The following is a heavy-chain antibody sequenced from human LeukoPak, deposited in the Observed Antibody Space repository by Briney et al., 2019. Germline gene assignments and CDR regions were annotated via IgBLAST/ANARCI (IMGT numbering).Heavy chain of an antibody. CDR2: ITGSGRTT. V-gene: IGHV3-23*01. J-gene: IGHJ4*02. CDR3: AKQLGYCSDGSCYFPY. D-gene: IGHD2-15*01. CDR1: GFTFATYA. Sequence: PGGSLRLSCAASGFTFATYAMSWVRQAPGKGLKWVSGITGSGRTTYYADSVQGRFTISRDNSKSTLCLQMNSLRAEDTAVYYCAKQLGYCSDGSCYFPYWGQGTLVAVSS.